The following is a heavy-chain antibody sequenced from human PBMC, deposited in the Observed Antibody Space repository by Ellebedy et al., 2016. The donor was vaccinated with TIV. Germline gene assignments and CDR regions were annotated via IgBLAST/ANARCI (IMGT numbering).Heavy chain of an antibody. V-gene: IGHV4-34*01. Sequence: SETLSLXCAVYGGSFSGYYWSWLRQPPGKGLEWIGEINHSGSTNYNPSLKSRVTISVDTSKNQFSLKLSSVTAADTAVYYCAREVAARRKLFDYWGQGTLVTVSS. CDR1: GGSFSGYY. CDR3: AREVAARRKLFDY. J-gene: IGHJ4*02. CDR2: INHSGST. D-gene: IGHD6-6*01.